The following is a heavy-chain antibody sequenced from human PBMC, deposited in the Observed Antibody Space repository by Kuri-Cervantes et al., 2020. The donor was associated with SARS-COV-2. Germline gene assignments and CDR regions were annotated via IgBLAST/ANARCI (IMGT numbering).Heavy chain of an antibody. D-gene: IGHD3-16*01. V-gene: IGHV1-2*02. CDR1: GYIFTSYY. CDR3: ARGSIFSDTGDWYFDY. J-gene: IGHJ4*02. CDR2: INPTVGDT. Sequence: ASVKVSCKASGYIFTSYYLHWVRQAPGQGLEWMGVINPTVGDTTYAQKFQGRVTMTRDTSISTAYMELSRLRSDDTAVYYCARGSIFSDTGDWYFDYWGQGTLVTVSS.